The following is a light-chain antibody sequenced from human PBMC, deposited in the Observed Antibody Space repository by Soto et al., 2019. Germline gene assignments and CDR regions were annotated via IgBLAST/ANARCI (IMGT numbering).Light chain of an antibody. J-gene: IGLJ1*01. Sequence: QPASVSGSPGQSITISCTGTSSDVGAYNYVSWYQHHPGKVPRLMIFDVSNRPSGVSNRFSGSKSGNTASLTISGLQAEDEADYYCCSYSRSSPYVFGAGTKLTVL. V-gene: IGLV2-14*03. CDR1: SSDVGAYNY. CDR2: DVS. CDR3: CSYSRSSPYV.